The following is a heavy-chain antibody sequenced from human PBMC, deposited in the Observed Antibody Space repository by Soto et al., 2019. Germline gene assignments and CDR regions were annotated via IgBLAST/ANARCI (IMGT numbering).Heavy chain of an antibody. Sequence: SETLSLTYAVSGGSISSTNWCRCVSQPPGKGLEWIGEIYHSGSTYYNPSLKSRVTISIDRSKNQFSLKLSSVTAADTATYYCAHRPSSGSYYTLWVYDYWGQGTLVTVSS. V-gene: IGHV4-4*02. J-gene: IGHJ4*02. CDR2: IYHSGST. D-gene: IGHD3-10*01. CDR3: AHRPSSGSYYTLWVYDY. CDR1: GGSISSTNW.